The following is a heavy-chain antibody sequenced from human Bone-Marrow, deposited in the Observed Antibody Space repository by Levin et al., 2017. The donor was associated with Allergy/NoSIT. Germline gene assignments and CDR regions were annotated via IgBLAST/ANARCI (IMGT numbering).Heavy chain of an antibody. V-gene: IGHV3-11*01. D-gene: IGHD6-6*01. CDR1: GFTFSDYY. Sequence: PGGSLRLSCAASGFTFSDYYMSWIRQAPGKGLEWVSYISSSGSTICYADSVKGRFTISRDNAKNSLYLQMNSLRAEDTAVYYCARALTSSSPLPYYYYYYMDGWGKGTTVTVSS. J-gene: IGHJ6*03. CDR3: ARALTSSSPLPYYYYYYMDG. CDR2: ISSSGSTI.